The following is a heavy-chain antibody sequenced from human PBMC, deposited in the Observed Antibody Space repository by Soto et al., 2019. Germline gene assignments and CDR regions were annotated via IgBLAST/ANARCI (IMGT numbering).Heavy chain of an antibody. CDR1: GVTFSNYW. Sequence: HPGGSLRLSCSACGVTFSNYWMTWFRQAPGIGLEWVAKIKQDGSEAYYVDSVKGRFTISRDNAKSSLYLQMNSLRAEDTAVYYCARDRRIVTTTTRYGGMDVWGQGTTVTVSS. CDR3: ARDRRIVTTTTRYGGMDV. CDR2: IKQDGSEA. D-gene: IGHD5-12*01. V-gene: IGHV3-7*05. J-gene: IGHJ6*02.